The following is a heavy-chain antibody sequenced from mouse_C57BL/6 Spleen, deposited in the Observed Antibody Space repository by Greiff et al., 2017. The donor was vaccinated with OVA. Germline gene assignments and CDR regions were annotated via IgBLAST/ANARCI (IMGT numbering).Heavy chain of an antibody. CDR1: GYAFTNYL. Sequence: VQLKQSGAELVRPGTSVKVSCKASGYAFTNYLIEWVKQRPGQGLEWIGVINPGSGGTNYNEKFKGKATLTADKSSSTAYMQLSSLTSEDSAVYFCARKGDGYWGYFDYWGQGTTLTVSS. CDR3: ARKGDGYWGYFDY. J-gene: IGHJ2*01. V-gene: IGHV1-54*01. D-gene: IGHD2-3*01. CDR2: INPGSGGT.